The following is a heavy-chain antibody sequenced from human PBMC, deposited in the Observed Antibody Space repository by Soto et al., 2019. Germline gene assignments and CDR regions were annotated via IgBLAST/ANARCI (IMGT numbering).Heavy chain of an antibody. V-gene: IGHV1-69*13. D-gene: IGHD3-22*01. CDR3: ARGVDYDSSAYYFFF. J-gene: IGHJ4*02. CDR1: GGTFSRYA. CDR2: IVPIFGKP. Sequence: SVKVSCKASGGTFSRYALNWVRQAPGQGPEWMGGIVPIFGKPNYAQKFQGRVTITADESTSTAYLELSSLRSEDTAVYYCARGVDYDSSAYYFFFWGQGTLVTVSS.